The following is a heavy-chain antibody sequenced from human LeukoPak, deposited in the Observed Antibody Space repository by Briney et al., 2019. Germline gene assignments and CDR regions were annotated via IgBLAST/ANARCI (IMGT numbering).Heavy chain of an antibody. J-gene: IGHJ6*02. D-gene: IGHD3-10*01. CDR3: ARLVRGVINSFWYYYGMDV. V-gene: IGHV1-69*04. CDR2: IIPIPGIA. Sequence: SVKVSCKASGGTFSSYAISWVRQAPGQGLEWMGRIIPIPGIANYAQKFQGRVTITADKSTSTAYMELSSLRSEDTAVYYCARLVRGVINSFWYYYGMDVWGQGTTVTVSS. CDR1: GGTFSSYA.